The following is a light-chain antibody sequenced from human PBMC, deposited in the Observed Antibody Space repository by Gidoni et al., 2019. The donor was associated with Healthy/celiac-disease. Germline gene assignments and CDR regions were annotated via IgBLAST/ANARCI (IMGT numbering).Light chain of an antibody. V-gene: IGKV1-39*01. J-gene: IGKJ2*01. CDR2: AAS. CDR1: QSISSY. Sequence: DIQMTQSPSSLSASVGDRVTITCRASQSISSYLNLYQQKPGKAHKLLIYAASSLQSGVPSRFSGSGSGTDFTLTISSLQPEDVSTYYCQQSYSTPRTFGQGTKLEIK. CDR3: QQSYSTPRT.